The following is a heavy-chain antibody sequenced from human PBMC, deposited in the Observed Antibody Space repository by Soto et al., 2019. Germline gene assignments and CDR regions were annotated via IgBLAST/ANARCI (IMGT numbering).Heavy chain of an antibody. CDR1: GGSISSGGYY. V-gene: IGHV4-31*03. D-gene: IGHD3-10*01. J-gene: IGHJ1*01. CDR3: VRGVLS. Sequence: QVQLQESGPGLVKASQTLSLTCNVSGGSISSGGYYWTWIRQHPGKGLEWIGNIHHSGSTFYNPALKSRVSISVATSKNQFSLTLSSVTAADTAVYFCVRGVLSWGQGTLVTVSS. CDR2: IHHSGST.